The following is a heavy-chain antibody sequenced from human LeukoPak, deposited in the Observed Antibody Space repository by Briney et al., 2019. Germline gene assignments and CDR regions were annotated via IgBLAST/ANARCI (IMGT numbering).Heavy chain of an antibody. V-gene: IGHV4-34*01. CDR3: ARGRGIAARPWFDP. Sequence: SETLSLTCAVYGGSFSGYYWSWIRQPPGKGLEWIGEINHSGSTNYNPSLKSRVTISVDTSKNQFSLKLSSVTAADTAVYYCARGRGIAARPWFDPWGQGTLVTVSS. CDR2: INHSGST. CDR1: GGSFSGYY. J-gene: IGHJ5*02. D-gene: IGHD6-6*01.